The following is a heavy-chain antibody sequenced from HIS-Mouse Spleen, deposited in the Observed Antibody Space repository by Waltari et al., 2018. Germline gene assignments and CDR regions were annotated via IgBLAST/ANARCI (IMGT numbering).Heavy chain of an antibody. Sequence: QLQLQESGPGLVKPSETQSLTCTVSGGSISSSSSYWGWIRQPPGKGLGWIGSIYYSGSTYYNPSLKSRVTISVDTSKNQFSLKLSSVTAADTAVYYCAREIPYSSSWYDWYFDLWGRGTLVTVSS. CDR2: IYYSGST. J-gene: IGHJ2*01. CDR1: GGSISSSSSY. V-gene: IGHV4-39*07. D-gene: IGHD6-13*01. CDR3: AREIPYSSSWYDWYFDL.